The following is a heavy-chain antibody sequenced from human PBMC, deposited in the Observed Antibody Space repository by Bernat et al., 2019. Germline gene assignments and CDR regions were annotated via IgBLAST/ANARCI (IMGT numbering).Heavy chain of an antibody. D-gene: IGHD1-1*01. J-gene: IGHJ4*02. Sequence: EVQLVESGGGLVQPGGSLKLSCAASGFTFSGSAMHWVRQASGKGLEWVGRIRSKANSYATEYAASVKGRFTISRDDSKNTAYLQMNSLKTEDTAVYYCTTPTATLDYWGQGTLVTVSS. V-gene: IGHV3-73*01. CDR2: IRSKANSYAT. CDR3: TTPTATLDY. CDR1: GFTFSGSA.